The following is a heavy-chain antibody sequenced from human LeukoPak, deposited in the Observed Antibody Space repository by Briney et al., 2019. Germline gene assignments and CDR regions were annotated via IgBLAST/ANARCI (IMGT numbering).Heavy chain of an antibody. J-gene: IGHJ4*02. CDR3: ARERKYDFWSGYDFDY. D-gene: IGHD3-3*01. CDR2: ISSSSSYI. CDR1: GFTFSSYS. Sequence: GGSLRLSCAASGFTFSSYSMNWLRQAPGKELEWVSSISSSSSYIYYADSVKGRFTISRDNAKNSLYLQMNSLRAEDTAVYYCARERKYDFWSGYDFDYWGQGTLVTVSP. V-gene: IGHV3-21*01.